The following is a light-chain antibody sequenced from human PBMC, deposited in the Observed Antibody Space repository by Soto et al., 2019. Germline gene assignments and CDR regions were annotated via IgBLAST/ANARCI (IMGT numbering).Light chain of an antibody. CDR1: QSISNSY. J-gene: IGKJ3*01. V-gene: IGKV3-20*01. CDR3: QQYNNSPFT. CDR2: DAS. Sequence: EIVLTQSPGTLSLSPGERATLSCRASQSISNSYLAWYQQKPGQAPRLLIYDASSRATGIPDRFSGSGSGTDFTLTISRLEPEDFAVYYCQQYNNSPFTFGPGTKVDIK.